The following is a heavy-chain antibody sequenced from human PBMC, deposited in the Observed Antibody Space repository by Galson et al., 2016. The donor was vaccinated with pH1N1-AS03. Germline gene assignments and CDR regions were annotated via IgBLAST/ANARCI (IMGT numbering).Heavy chain of an antibody. CDR2: MSYDGVTE. V-gene: IGHV3-30*03. CDR1: GFTFSTYA. J-gene: IGHJ6*02. D-gene: IGHD2-15*01. CDR3: ARGYCGGGGCHNWGGMDV. Sequence: SLRLSCAASGFTFSTYAMSWVRQAPGKGLEWEALMSYDGVTEHYADSVKGRFTISRDNFKNTVYLQMNSLRADDTAVYYCARGYCGGGGCHNWGGMDVWGQGTTVTVSS.